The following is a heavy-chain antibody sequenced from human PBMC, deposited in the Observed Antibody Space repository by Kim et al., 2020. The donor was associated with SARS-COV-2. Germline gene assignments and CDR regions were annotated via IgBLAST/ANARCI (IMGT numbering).Heavy chain of an antibody. D-gene: IGHD4-4*01. CDR1: AFTFSSYW. V-gene: IGHV3-74*01. Sequence: GGSLRLSCAASAFTFSSYWMHWVRQAPGKGLVWVSRINSDGSSTSYADSVKGRFTISRDNAKNTLYLQMNSLRAEDTAVYYCARADSYDYSFYYYYGMDVWGQGTTVTVSS. CDR3: ARADSYDYSFYYYYGMDV. J-gene: IGHJ6*02. CDR2: INSDGSST.